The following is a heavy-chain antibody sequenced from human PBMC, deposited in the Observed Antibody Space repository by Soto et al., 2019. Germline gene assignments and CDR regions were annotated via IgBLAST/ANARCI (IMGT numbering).Heavy chain of an antibody. Sequence: EVQLVESGGGLVQPGRSLRLSCAASGFTFDDYAMPWVRQAPGKGLEWVSGISWNSGSIGYADSVKGRFTISRDNAKNSLYLQMNSLRAEDTALYYCAKRDYWGQGTLVTVSS. CDR2: ISWNSGSI. CDR1: GFTFDDYA. V-gene: IGHV3-9*01. CDR3: AKRDY. J-gene: IGHJ4*02.